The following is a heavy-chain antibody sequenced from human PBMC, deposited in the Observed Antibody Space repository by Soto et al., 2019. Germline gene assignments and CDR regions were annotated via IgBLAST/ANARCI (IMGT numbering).Heavy chain of an antibody. Sequence: QVQLQQWGAGLLKPSETLSLTCAVYGGSFSGYYWSWIRQPPGKGLEWIGEINHSGSTNYNPSLKSRVTISVDTSKNQFSLKLSSVTAADTAVYYCPSPQGDQRPYYYYGMDVWGQGTTVTVSS. CDR1: GGSFSGYY. CDR2: INHSGST. J-gene: IGHJ6*02. CDR3: PSPQGDQRPYYYYGMDV. D-gene: IGHD6-25*01. V-gene: IGHV4-34*01.